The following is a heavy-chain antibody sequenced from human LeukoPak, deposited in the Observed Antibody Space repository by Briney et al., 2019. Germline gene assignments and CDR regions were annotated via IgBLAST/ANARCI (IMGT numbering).Heavy chain of an antibody. CDR2: INWNGGNT. CDR1: GFTFDDYC. CDR3: ARVASNYDFDY. Sequence: GGSLRLSCAASGFTFDDYCMTWVRQAPGKGLEWVSGINWNGGNTGYADSVKGRFTISRDNAQNSLYLQMNSLRAEDTALYYCARVASNYDFDYWGQGTLVSVSS. J-gene: IGHJ4*02. V-gene: IGHV3-20*04. D-gene: IGHD4-11*01.